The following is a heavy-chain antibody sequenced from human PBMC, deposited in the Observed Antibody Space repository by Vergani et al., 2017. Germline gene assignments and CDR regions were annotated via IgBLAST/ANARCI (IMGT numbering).Heavy chain of an antibody. V-gene: IGHV4-34*01. Sequence: QAQLQQWGAGLLKPSQTLSLTCAIYGGSFNDYWWTWIRQPPGKGLEWIGENRHDGITHYSPSLKCRVTISIDTSTHQFSLTLRSVTAAETAVYYFASEGYCTNGVCFTLFDVWGQGALVTVSS. CDR2: NRHDGIT. CDR1: GGSFNDYW. D-gene: IGHD2-8*01. J-gene: IGHJ4*02. CDR3: ASEGYCTNGVCFTLFDV.